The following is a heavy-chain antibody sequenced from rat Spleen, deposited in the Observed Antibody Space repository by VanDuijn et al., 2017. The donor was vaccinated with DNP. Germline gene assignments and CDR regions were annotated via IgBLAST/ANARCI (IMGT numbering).Heavy chain of an antibody. CDR2: INSAVST. V-gene: IGHV3-3*01. CDR3: ARWPGYNPPYAMDA. CDR1: GYSITSCCR. Sequence: VQLQESGPGLVEPSQSLSLTCSVTGYSITSCCRWTWIRKFPGHKLEWMGYINSAVSTNYNPSLKGRISITSDTSKNQFLLQVNSVTTEDTATYYCARWPGYNPPYAMDAWGQGTSVTVSS. J-gene: IGHJ4*01. D-gene: IGHD1-4*01.